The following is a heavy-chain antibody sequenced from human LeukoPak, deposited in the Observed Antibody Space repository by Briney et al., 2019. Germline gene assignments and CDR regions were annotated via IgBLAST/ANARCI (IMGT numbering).Heavy chain of an antibody. CDR3: ARGGGYYYGSGSYYFDY. J-gene: IGHJ4*02. D-gene: IGHD3-10*01. V-gene: IGHV3-48*02. Sequence: GGSLRLSCAASGFTFSSYSMNWVRQAPGKGLEWVSYISSSSSTIYYADSVKGRFTISRDNAKNSLYLQMNSLRDEDTAVYYCARGGGYYYGSGSYYFDYWGQGTLVTVSS. CDR1: GFTFSSYS. CDR2: ISSSSSTI.